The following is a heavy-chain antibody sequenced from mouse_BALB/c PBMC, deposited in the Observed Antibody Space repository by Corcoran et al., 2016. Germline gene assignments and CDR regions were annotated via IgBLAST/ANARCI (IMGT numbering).Heavy chain of an antibody. J-gene: IGHJ1*01. D-gene: IGHD1-3*01. Sequence: QVQRQQSGAELRKPGASVKKSCKATGYRFSNFWIEWVKQRPGHVLQWIGEILPGSGRINYNEEFKGKATITADTSSNTAYMQLSSLTSEDSAVYYCAKSGDWYFAVWGAGTTVTVSS. CDR2: ILPGSGRI. V-gene: IGHV1-9*01. CDR1: GYRFSNFW. CDR3: AKSGDWYFAV.